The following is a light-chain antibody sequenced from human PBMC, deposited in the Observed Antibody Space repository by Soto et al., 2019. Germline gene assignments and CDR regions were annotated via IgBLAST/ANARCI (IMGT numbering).Light chain of an antibody. V-gene: IGKV1-5*01. J-gene: IGKJ4*01. CDR1: QTISSW. Sequence: DIQMTQSPSTLSGSVGDRVTITCRASQTISSWLAWYQKKPGKAPKLLIYAASSLQSGVPSRFSGSGSGTEFTLTISSLQPDDVATYYCQQYNSYSTTFGGGTKVDIK. CDR2: AAS. CDR3: QQYNSYSTT.